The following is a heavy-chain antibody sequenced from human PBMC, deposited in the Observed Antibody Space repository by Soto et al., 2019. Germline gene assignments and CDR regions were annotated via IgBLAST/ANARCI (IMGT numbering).Heavy chain of an antibody. V-gene: IGHV3-49*03. CDR3: TRGDHGYCSSSSCPFDP. CDR1: GFTFGDYA. Sequence: GGSLRLSCTASGFTFGDYAMSWFRQAPGKGLEWIAFIRAKAYGGRTDYAASVKGRFTISRDDSKSIAYLQMNSLKTEDTAVYHCTRGDHGYCSSSSCPFDPWGQGTLVTVSS. CDR2: IRAKAYGGRT. J-gene: IGHJ5*02. D-gene: IGHD2-2*03.